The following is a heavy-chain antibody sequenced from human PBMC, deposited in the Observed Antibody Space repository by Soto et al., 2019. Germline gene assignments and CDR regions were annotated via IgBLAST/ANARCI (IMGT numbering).Heavy chain of an antibody. CDR3: ARDSTHYDFWSGYYRGAYYYYYMDV. Sequence: ESGGGLVQPGGSLRLSCAASGFTVSSNYMSWVRQAPGKGLEWVSVIYSGGSTYYADSVKGRFTISRDNSKNTLYLQMNSLRAEDTAVYYCARDSTHYDFWSGYYRGAYYYYYMDVWGKGTTVTVSS. V-gene: IGHV3-66*01. D-gene: IGHD3-3*01. CDR2: IYSGGST. CDR1: GFTVSSNY. J-gene: IGHJ6*03.